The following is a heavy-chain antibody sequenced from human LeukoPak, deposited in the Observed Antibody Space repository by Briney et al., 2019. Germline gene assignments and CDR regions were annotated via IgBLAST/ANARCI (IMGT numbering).Heavy chain of an antibody. V-gene: IGHV4-4*07. CDR2: IYTSGST. CDR1: GGSISSYY. J-gene: IGHJ4*02. Sequence: PSETLSLTCTVSGGSISSYYWSWIRQPAGKGLEWIGRIYTSGSTNYNPSLKSRVTMSVDTSKNQFSLKLSSVTAADTAVYYCARDRGITIFGVVNRPYYFDYWGQRTLVTVSS. D-gene: IGHD3-3*01. CDR3: ARDRGITIFGVVNRPYYFDY.